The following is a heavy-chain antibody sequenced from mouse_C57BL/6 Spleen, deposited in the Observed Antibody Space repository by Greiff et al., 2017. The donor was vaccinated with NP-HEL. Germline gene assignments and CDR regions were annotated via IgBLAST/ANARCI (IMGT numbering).Heavy chain of an antibody. D-gene: IGHD1-1*02. CDR1: GYSITSGYY. V-gene: IGHV3-6*01. J-gene: IGHJ4*01. CDR3: ARDGNGYAMDY. CDR2: ISYDGSN. Sequence: DVKLQESGPGLVKPSQSLSLTCSVTGYSITSGYYWNWIRQFPGNKLEWMGYISYDGSNNYNPSLKNRISITRDTSKNQFFLKLNSVTTEDTATYYCARDGNGYAMDYWGQGTSVTVSS.